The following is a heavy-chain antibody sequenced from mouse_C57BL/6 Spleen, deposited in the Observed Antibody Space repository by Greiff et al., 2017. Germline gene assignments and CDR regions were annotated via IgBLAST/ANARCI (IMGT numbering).Heavy chain of an antibody. CDR3: ARFITTVVAHWYFDV. CDR2: INPNNGGT. V-gene: IGHV1-18*01. Sequence: EVKLVESGPELVKPGASVKIPCKASGYTFTDYNMDWVKQSHGKSLEWIGDINPNNGGTIYNQKFKGKATLTVDKSSSTAYMELRSLTSEDTAVYYCARFITTVVAHWYFDVWGTGTTVTVSS. CDR1: GYTFTDYN. J-gene: IGHJ1*03. D-gene: IGHD1-1*01.